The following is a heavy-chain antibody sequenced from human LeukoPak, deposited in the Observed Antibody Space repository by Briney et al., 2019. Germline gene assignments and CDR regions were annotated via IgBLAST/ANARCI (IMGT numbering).Heavy chain of an antibody. J-gene: IGHJ4*02. CDR1: GGSISSNSYY. Sequence: SETLSLTCTVSGGSISSNSYYWGWIRQPPGKGLEWIGEINHSGSTNYNPSLKSRVTISVDTSKNQFSLKLSSVTAADTAVYYCASSAAGRGGYYFDYWGQGTLVTVSS. CDR3: ASSAAGRGGYYFDY. CDR2: INHSGST. V-gene: IGHV4-39*07. D-gene: IGHD6-13*01.